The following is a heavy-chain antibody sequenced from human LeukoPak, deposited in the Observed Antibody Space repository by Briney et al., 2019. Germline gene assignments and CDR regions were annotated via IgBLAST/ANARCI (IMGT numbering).Heavy chain of an antibody. J-gene: IGHJ5*02. Sequence: ASVKVSCKASGYTFTSYGISWVRQAPGQGLEWVGWISAYNGNTNYAQKLQGRVTMTEDTSTDTAYMELSSLTSEDTAVYYCATDLEWSLSWGQGTLVTVSS. V-gene: IGHV1-18*01. CDR1: GYTFTSYG. D-gene: IGHD3-3*01. CDR2: ISAYNGNT. CDR3: ATDLEWSLS.